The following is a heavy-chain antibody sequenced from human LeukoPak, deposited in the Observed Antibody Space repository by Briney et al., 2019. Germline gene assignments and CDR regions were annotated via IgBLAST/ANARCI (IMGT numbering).Heavy chain of an antibody. V-gene: IGHV4-39*01. Sequence: SETLSLTCMVSGGSISSSNYYWGWIRQPPGKGLEWIGSIFYSGGTYYNPSLKSRVTIFVDTSKNQFSLKLSSGTAADTAVYYCARHYYGSGYYHPIFYYFDYWGQGTLVTVSS. CDR2: IFYSGGT. D-gene: IGHD3-10*01. J-gene: IGHJ4*02. CDR1: GGSISSSNYY. CDR3: ARHYYGSGYYHPIFYYFDY.